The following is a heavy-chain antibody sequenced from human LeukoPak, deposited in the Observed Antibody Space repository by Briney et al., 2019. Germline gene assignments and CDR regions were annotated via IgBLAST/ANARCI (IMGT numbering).Heavy chain of an antibody. J-gene: IGHJ4*02. D-gene: IGHD6-13*01. CDR3: AREGGYSSSWPTWWY. Sequence: GASVKVSCEAFGGIFSNYGIGWVRQAPGQGLEWMGRIIPNLRIANFAQKFQGRVTITADKSTGTAYMELSGLRTEDTAVYYCAREGGYSSSWPTWWYWGQGTLVTVSS. V-gene: IGHV1-69*04. CDR2: IIPNLRIA. CDR1: GGIFSNYG.